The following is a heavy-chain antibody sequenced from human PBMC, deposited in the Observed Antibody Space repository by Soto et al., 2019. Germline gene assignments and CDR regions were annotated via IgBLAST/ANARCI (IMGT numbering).Heavy chain of an antibody. CDR2: FSRLCPTV. Sequence: GYLRLSLAASGFTYSTFGMNWVRHAPVTGVEPGSYFSRLCPTVFYGGSVEDRFTVSRDNAEKSLYLKMNTLRDKDAAVYYCARDKGGAVIGLTRFDPWGHGAQVTVS. CDR1: GFTYSTFG. D-gene: IGHD2-21*01. J-gene: IGHJ5*02. CDR3: ARDKGGAVIGLTRFDP. V-gene: IGHV3-48*02.